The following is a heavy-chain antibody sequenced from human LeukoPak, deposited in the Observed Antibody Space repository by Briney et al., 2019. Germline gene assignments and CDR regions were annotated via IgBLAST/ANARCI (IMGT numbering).Heavy chain of an antibody. V-gene: IGHV4-34*01. CDR1: GGSFSGYY. Sequence: SETLSPTCAVYGGSFSGYYWSWFRQPPGKGLEWIGEINHSGSTNYNPSLKSRVTISVDTSKNQFSLKLSSVTAADTAVYYCASGYDYVWGSPDYWGQGTLVTVSS. CDR2: INHSGST. CDR3: ASGYDYVWGSPDY. J-gene: IGHJ4*02. D-gene: IGHD3-16*01.